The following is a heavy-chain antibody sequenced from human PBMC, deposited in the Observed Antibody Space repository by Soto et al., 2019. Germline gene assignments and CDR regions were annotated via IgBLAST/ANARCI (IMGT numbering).Heavy chain of an antibody. CDR3: ARGYCSGGSCSPTCFQH. V-gene: IGHV1-69*01. D-gene: IGHD2-15*01. Sequence: QVQLVQSGAEVKKPGSSVKVSCKASGGTFSSYAISWVRQAPGQGLEWMGGIIPIFGTANYAQKFQGRVTITADESPSTAYMELSSRSSEDTAVYYCARGYCSGGSCSPTCFQHWGQGTLVTVSA. CDR1: GGTFSSYA. J-gene: IGHJ1*01. CDR2: IIPIFGTA.